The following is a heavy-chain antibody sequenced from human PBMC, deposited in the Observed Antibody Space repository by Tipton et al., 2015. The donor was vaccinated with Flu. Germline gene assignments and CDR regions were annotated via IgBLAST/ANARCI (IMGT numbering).Heavy chain of an antibody. Sequence: RSLRLSCAASGFTFSVYGIHWVRQAPGKGLEWLTFVSYDGVNQYFADSVKGRFTVSRDNLKSTLDLHMNSLRPEDTAVYYCAKERGPMSVVGYFDLWGRGTQVTVSS. CDR1: GFTFSVYG. J-gene: IGHJ2*01. CDR3: AKERGPMSVVGYFDL. V-gene: IGHV3-30*18. CDR2: VSYDGVNQ. D-gene: IGHD3-22*01.